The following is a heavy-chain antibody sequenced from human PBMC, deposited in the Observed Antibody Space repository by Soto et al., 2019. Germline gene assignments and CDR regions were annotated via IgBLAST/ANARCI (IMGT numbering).Heavy chain of an antibody. CDR2: IYYSGST. Sequence: SETLYLTCTVSGGSISSYYWSWIRKPPGKGLEWIGYIYYSGSTNYNPSLKSRVTISVDTSKNQFSLKLSSVTAADTAVYYCARGLPTVAEVAFDIWGQGTMVTVSS. V-gene: IGHV4-59*01. J-gene: IGHJ3*02. CDR1: GGSISSYY. D-gene: IGHD4-17*01. CDR3: ARGLPTVAEVAFDI.